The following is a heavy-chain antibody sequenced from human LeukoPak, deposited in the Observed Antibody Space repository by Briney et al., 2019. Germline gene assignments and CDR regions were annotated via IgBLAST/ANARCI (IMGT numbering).Heavy chain of an antibody. Sequence: SETLSLTCAVYGGSFSGYYWSWIRQPPGKGLEWIGEVNHSGSTNYNPSLKSRVTISVDTSKNQFSLKLSSVTAADTAVYYCARGAGSYCSGGSCYSPYYWGQGTLVTVSS. CDR1: GGSFSGYY. CDR2: VNHSGST. CDR3: ARGAGSYCSGGSCYSPYY. J-gene: IGHJ4*02. D-gene: IGHD2-15*01. V-gene: IGHV4-34*01.